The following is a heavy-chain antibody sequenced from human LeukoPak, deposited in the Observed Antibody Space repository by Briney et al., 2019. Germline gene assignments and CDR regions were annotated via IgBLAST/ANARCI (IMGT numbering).Heavy chain of an antibody. V-gene: IGHV1-18*01. D-gene: IGHD3-3*01. J-gene: IGHJ5*02. Sequence: ASVKVSCKASGYTFTSYGISWVRQAPGQGLEWMGWISAYNGNTNYAQKLQGRVTMTTDTSTSTAYMELRSLRSDDTAVYYCARDLGGFWSGYHNWFDPWGQGTLVTVSS. CDR3: ARDLGGFWSGYHNWFDP. CDR2: ISAYNGNT. CDR1: GYTFTSYG.